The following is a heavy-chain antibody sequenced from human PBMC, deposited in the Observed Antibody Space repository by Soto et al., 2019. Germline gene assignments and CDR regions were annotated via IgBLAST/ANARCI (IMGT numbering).Heavy chain of an antibody. D-gene: IGHD3-9*01. V-gene: IGHV3-64*01. Sequence: PGGSLRLSCAASGFTFSSYAMHWVRQAPGKGLEYVSAISSNGGSTYYANSVKGRFTISRDNSKNTLYLQMGSLRAEDMAVYYCARVRYFDWVPGGAFDIWGQGTMVTVSS. CDR2: ISSNGGST. CDR1: GFTFSSYA. J-gene: IGHJ3*02. CDR3: ARVRYFDWVPGGAFDI.